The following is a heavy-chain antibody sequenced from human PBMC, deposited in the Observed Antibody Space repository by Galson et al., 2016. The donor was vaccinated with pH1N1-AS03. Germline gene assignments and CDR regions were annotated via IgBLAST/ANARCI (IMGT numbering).Heavy chain of an antibody. CDR3: VKESPKEAGDY. CDR2: IQYDESYR. V-gene: IGHV3-30*02. CDR1: GFTLSGYG. J-gene: IGHJ4*02. Sequence: SLRLSCAASGFTLSGYGMHWVRQAPGKGPEWVAFIQYDESYRNYADSVKGRFSISRDISKNTLYLQMNSLRVEDTDMFYCVKESPKEAGDYWGRGVMVTVSS.